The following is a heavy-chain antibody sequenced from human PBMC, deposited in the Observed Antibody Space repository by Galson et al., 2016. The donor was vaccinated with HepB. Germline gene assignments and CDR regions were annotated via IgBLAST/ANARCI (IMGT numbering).Heavy chain of an antibody. Sequence: SLRLSCAASGFTFYSHEIHWVRQAPGKGLEWVAVVSTEGSKQFYGDSVRGRFSISKDSSRSIVYLQMNSLTTEDTAVYYCARDMTPGLPDYLGYWGQGTLVTVSS. CDR2: VSTEGSKQ. D-gene: IGHD1-14*01. J-gene: IGHJ4*02. CDR1: GFTFYSHE. CDR3: ARDMTPGLPDYLGY. V-gene: IGHV3-30-3*01.